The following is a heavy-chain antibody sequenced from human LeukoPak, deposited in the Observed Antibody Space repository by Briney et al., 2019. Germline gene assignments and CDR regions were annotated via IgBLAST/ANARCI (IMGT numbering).Heavy chain of an antibody. CDR3: ARVKTQWLVPYYFDY. CDR1: GFTFSTYG. J-gene: IGHJ4*02. V-gene: IGHV3-30*03. Sequence: GGSLRLSCAASGFTFSTYGMHWVRQAPGKGLEWVAIISYDANDKYYADSVKGRFTISRDNSKNTLYLQMNSLRAEDTAVYYCARVKTQWLVPYYFDYWGQGTLVTVSS. CDR2: ISYDANDK. D-gene: IGHD6-19*01.